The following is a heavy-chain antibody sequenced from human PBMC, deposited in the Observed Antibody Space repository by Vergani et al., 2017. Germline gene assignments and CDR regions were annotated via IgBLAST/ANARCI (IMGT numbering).Heavy chain of an antibody. CDR1: GFTFSSYA. D-gene: IGHD5/OR15-5a*01. V-gene: IGHV3-30-3*01. CDR2: ISYDGSNK. CDR3: ARRVYASGPLYYYYYMDV. J-gene: IGHJ6*03. Sequence: QVQLVESGGGVVQPGRSLRLSCAASGFTFSSYAMHWVRQAPGKGLEWVAVISYDGSNKYYADSVKGRFTISRDNSKNTLYLQMNSLRAEDTAVYYCARRVYASGPLYYYYYMDVWGKGTTVTVSS.